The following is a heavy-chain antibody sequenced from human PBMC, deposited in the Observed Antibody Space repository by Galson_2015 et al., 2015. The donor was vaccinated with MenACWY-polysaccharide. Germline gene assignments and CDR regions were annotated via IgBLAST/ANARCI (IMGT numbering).Heavy chain of an antibody. CDR1: GFIFSSYG. D-gene: IGHD2-15*01. V-gene: IGHV3-30*02. J-gene: IGHJ4*02. CDR2: VRYVGTDK. CDR3: AKAWSSWYVDY. Sequence: SLRLSCAASGFIFSSYGMHWVRQAPGKGLEWIAFVRYVGTDKYYADSVKGRFAISRDKSKKMLYLDMDSLKIEDTAMYYCAKAWSSWYVDYWGRGALVTVSS.